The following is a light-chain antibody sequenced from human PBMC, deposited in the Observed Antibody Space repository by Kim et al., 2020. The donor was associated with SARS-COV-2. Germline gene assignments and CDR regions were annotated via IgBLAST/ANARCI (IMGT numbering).Light chain of an antibody. Sequence: QAVVTQEPSLTVSPGGTVTLTCVSSTGAVTSGHYHYWFQQKPGQAPRTLIYDTSNKHSWTPARFSGSLLGGKAALTLSGAQPEDEAEYYCLLSYSGARARVLGGGTQLTVL. V-gene: IGLV7-46*01. CDR2: DTS. CDR3: LLSYSGARARV. J-gene: IGLJ7*01. CDR1: TGAVTSGHY.